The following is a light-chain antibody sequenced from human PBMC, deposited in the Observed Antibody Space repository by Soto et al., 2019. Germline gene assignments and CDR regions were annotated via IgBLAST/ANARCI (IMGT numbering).Light chain of an antibody. Sequence: QSVLTQPPSASGTPGQRLIISCSGRSSNIGSNYVYWYQQLPGTAPKLLIYANDQRPSEVPDRFSGSKSGTSASLAISGLRSEDEAAYYCAAWDDSLGGVVFGGGTQLTVL. CDR3: AAWDDSLGGVV. CDR1: SSNIGSNY. CDR2: AND. V-gene: IGLV1-47*02. J-gene: IGLJ3*02.